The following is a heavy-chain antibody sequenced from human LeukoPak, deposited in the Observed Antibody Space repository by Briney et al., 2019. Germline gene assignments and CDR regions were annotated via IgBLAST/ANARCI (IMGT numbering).Heavy chain of an antibody. CDR2: FSGRGGGT. V-gene: IGHV3-23*01. CDR3: ARVYTTLGRPFDY. Sequence: PGGSLRLSCATSGFTFSSYAMSWVRQAPGKGLEWVSSFSGRGGGTYYADSVKGRFTISRDNAKNSLYLQMNSLRAEDTAVYYCARVYTTLGRPFDYWGQGTLVTVSS. J-gene: IGHJ4*02. CDR1: GFTFSSYA. D-gene: IGHD1-1*01.